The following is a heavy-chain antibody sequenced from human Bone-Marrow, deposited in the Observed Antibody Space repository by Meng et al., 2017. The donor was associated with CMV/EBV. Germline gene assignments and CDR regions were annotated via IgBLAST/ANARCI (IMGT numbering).Heavy chain of an antibody. Sequence: GGSLRPACAAYGSTFNSHWTHWVRQAPGKGLVWVSRIHSDGNSTSDADSVKGRFTISRDNAKNTLYLQMNSLRAEDTAVYYCARHPAYDSSGYGYYGMDVWGQGTTVTGYS. CDR2: IHSDGNST. CDR3: ARHPAYDSSGYGYYGMDV. J-gene: IGHJ6*02. V-gene: IGHV3-74*01. D-gene: IGHD3-22*01. CDR1: GSTFNSHW.